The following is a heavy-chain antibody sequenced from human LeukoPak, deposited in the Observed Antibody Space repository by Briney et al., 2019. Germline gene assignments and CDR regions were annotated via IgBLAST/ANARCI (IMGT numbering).Heavy chain of an antibody. D-gene: IGHD3-22*01. CDR3: ARTNYYDSSGYSDY. V-gene: IGHV3-74*01. Sequence: GGSLRLSCAASRFTFSSYAMSWVRQAPGKGLVWVSRIDSDGNSTAYADSVKGRFTISRDNAKNSLYLQMNSLRAEDTAVYYCARTNYYDSSGYSDYWGQGTLVTVSS. CDR1: RFTFSSYA. CDR2: IDSDGNST. J-gene: IGHJ4*02.